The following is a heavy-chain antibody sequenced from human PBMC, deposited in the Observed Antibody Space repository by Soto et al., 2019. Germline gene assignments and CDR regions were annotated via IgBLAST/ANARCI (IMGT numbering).Heavy chain of an antibody. V-gene: IGHV4-59*08. J-gene: IGHJ6*02. Sequence: QVQLQESGPGLVQPSETLSLSCTVSGGSISSYYWSWFRQSPGKRMEWIGYVHHSWGSSYNPSLQIRVATSLDASKSLFSRKVTSVTATDTAVYYCARQGFGLLHGLVDVWGQGTTVTVS. D-gene: IGHD2-15*01. CDR3: ARQGFGLLHGLVDV. CDR1: GGSISSYY. CDR2: VHHSWGS.